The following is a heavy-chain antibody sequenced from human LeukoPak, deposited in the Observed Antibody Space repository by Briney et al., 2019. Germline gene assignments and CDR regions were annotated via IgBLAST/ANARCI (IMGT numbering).Heavy chain of an antibody. CDR2: IIPILGIA. V-gene: IGHV1-69*04. Sequence: SVKVSCKASGGTFSSYAISWVRQAPGQGLEWMGRIIPILGIANYAQKFQGRVTITADKSTSTAYMELSSLRSEDTAVYYCARGTYYDYVWGSYRLNYYYYGMDVWGQGTTVTVSS. CDR3: ARGTYYDYVWGSYRLNYYYYGMDV. D-gene: IGHD3-16*02. J-gene: IGHJ6*02. CDR1: GGTFSSYA.